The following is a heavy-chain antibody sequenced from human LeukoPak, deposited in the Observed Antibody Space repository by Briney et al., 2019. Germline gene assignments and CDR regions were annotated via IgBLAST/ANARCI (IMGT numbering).Heavy chain of an antibody. J-gene: IGHJ3*02. V-gene: IGHV6-1*01. Sequence: SQTLSLTCAISGASVSGNSAAWNWIWQSPSRGLEWLGRTYYRSEWYNDYAVSVKGRITINPDTSKNQFSLQLNSVTPEDTAVYYCAGISGIYGFGTFGTWGQGTMVTVSS. D-gene: IGHD1-26*01. CDR3: AGISGIYGFGTFGT. CDR1: GASVSGNSAA. CDR2: TYYRSEWYN.